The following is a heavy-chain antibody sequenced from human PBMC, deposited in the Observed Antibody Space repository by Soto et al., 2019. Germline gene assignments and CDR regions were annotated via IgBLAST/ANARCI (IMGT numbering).Heavy chain of an antibody. Sequence: ASVKVSCKVSGSRFSNYVISWVRQAPGHGLEWLGRIIPIFNSTKYAQSFQGRVTITADKSTSTASLELSSLRSDDTAVYYCAREGRGKKAGYNGLVSLGYWGQGTLVTVS. CDR3: AREGRGKKAGYNGLVSLGY. CDR1: GSRFSNYV. J-gene: IGHJ4*02. V-gene: IGHV1-69*06. CDR2: IIPIFNST. D-gene: IGHD2-2*02.